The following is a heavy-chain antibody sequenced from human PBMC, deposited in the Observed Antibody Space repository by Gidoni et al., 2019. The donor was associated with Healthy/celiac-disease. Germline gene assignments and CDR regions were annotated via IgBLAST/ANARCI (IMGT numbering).Heavy chain of an antibody. V-gene: IGHV4-34*01. CDR2: INHSGST. CDR3: ARVGRLEWEPFDY. J-gene: IGHJ4*02. CDR1: GGSFSGYY. Sequence: QVQLQQWGAGLLTPSETLSLTCAVYGGSFSGYYWSLLRQPPGKGLEWIGEINHSGSTNYNPSLKSRVTISVDTSKNQFSLKLSSVTAADTAVYYCARVGRLEWEPFDYWGQGTLVTVSS. D-gene: IGHD1-26*01.